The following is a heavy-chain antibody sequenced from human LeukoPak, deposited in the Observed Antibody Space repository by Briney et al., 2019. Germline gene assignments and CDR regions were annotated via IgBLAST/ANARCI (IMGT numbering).Heavy chain of an antibody. Sequence: GGSLRLSCADSGFTFRNYAMTWVRQAPGKGLEWVAFIRYDGSNKYYADSVKGRFTISRDNSKNTLYLQMNSLRAEDTAVYYCAKDVTSLSLAQYPDYWGQGTLVTVSS. CDR3: AKDVTSLSLAQYPDY. V-gene: IGHV3-30*02. CDR1: GFTFRNYA. J-gene: IGHJ4*02. D-gene: IGHD2-2*02. CDR2: IRYDGSNK.